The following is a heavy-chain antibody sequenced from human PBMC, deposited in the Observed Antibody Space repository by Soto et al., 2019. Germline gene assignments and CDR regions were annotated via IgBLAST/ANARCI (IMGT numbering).Heavy chain of an antibody. J-gene: IGHJ6*02. Sequence: GGSLRLSCAASGFTFSTYDMHWLRQVAGKGVDWVSAIGSAHDPYYLGSVKGRFSISRENAKNSLYLQMNSLTTGDTAVYYCARAYLGRLPRRADYYYALDVWGQGTTVTVSS. V-gene: IGHV3-13*05. CDR1: GFTFSTYD. CDR2: IGSAHDP. D-gene: IGHD1-26*01. CDR3: ARAYLGRLPRRADYYYALDV.